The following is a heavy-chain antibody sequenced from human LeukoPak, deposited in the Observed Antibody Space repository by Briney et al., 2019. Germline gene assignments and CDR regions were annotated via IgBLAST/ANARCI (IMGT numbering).Heavy chain of an antibody. V-gene: IGHV1-18*04. D-gene: IGHD6-19*01. CDR3: ARDKTSSGRRGNWFDP. CDR2: ISAYNGNT. J-gene: IGHJ5*02. CDR1: GYTFTSYG. Sequence: ASVKVSCKASGYTFTSYGISWVRQAPGQGLEWMGWISAYNGNTNCAQKLQGRVTMTTDTSTSTAYMELRSLRSDDSAVYYCARDKTSSGRRGNWFDPWGQGTLVTVSS.